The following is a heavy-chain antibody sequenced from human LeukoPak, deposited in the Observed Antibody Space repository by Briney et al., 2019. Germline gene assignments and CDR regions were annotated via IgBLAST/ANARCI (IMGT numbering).Heavy chain of an antibody. CDR2: INAGNGNT. J-gene: IGHJ6*02. D-gene: IGHD3-3*01. CDR1: GYTFTSYA. CDR3: AREQNSPYDFWSGYYYYYGMDV. Sequence: ASVKVSCKASGYTFTSYAMHWVRQAPGQRLEWMGWINAGNGNTKYSQKFQARVTITRDTSASTAYMELSSLRSEDTAVYYCAREQNSPYDFWSGYYYYYGMDVWGQGTTVTVSS. V-gene: IGHV1-3*01.